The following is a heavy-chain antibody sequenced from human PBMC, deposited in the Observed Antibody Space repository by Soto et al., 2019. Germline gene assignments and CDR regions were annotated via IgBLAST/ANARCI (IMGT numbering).Heavy chain of an antibody. V-gene: IGHV1-2*04. D-gene: IGHD2-15*01. CDR2: INPNSGGN. J-gene: IGHJ4*02. CDR3: ERDGGSGGSCYVY. Sequence: QVQLVQSGAEVKKPAASVKVSCKASGYTFTGYYMHWVRQAPGQGLEWMGWINPNSGGNNYAPKFQGCVTMTRATSISTAYMERSRLRSDDTAVYYCERDGGSGGSCYVYWGQGTMVTVPS. CDR1: GYTFTGYY.